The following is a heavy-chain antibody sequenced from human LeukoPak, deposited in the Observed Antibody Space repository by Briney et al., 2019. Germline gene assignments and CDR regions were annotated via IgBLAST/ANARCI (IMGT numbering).Heavy chain of an antibody. D-gene: IGHD4-17*01. CDR1: GYTFTKYG. V-gene: IGHV1-18*01. CDR3: ATLLPSNYGDFDY. J-gene: IGHJ4*02. Sequence: ASVKVSCKASGYTFTKYGITWVRQAPGQGLEWMGWISTYNGNTNYAQKLQGRVTMTTDTSTSTAYMELRSLISDDTAVYYCATLLPSNYGDFDYWGQGTLVTVSS. CDR2: ISTYNGNT.